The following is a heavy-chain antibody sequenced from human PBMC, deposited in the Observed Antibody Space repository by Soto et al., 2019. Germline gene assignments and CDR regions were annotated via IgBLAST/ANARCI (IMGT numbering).Heavy chain of an antibody. D-gene: IGHD3-10*01. J-gene: IGHJ5*02. CDR1: GFTFSSYG. CDR3: ANWRFGARIADP. CDR2: ISYDGSNK. V-gene: IGHV3-30*18. Sequence: QVQLVESGGGVVQPGWSLRLSCAASGFTFSSYGMHWVRQAPGKGLEWVAVISYDGSNKYYADSVKGRFTISRDNSKNTLYLQMNSLRAEDTAVYYCANWRFGARIADPWGQGTLVTVSS.